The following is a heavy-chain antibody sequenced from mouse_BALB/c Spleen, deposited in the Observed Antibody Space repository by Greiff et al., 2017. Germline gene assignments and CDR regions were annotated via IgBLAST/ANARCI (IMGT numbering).Heavy chain of an antibody. J-gene: IGHJ4*01. V-gene: IGHV5-15*02. CDR1: GFTFSDYG. Sequence: EVQGVESGGGLVQPGGSRKLSCAASGFTFSDYGMAWVRQAPGKGPEWVAFISNLAYSIYYADTVTGRFTISRENAKNTLYLEMSSLRSEDTAMYYCARGYYDAMDYWGQGTSVTVSS. D-gene: IGHD1-1*01. CDR3: ARGYYDAMDY. CDR2: ISNLAYSI.